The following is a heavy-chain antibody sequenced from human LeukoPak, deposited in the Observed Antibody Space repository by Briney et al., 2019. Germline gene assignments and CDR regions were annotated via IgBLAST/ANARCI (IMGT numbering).Heavy chain of an antibody. D-gene: IGHD1-1*01. V-gene: IGHV1-18*03. J-gene: IGHJ4*02. Sequence: ASVKVSFKSSGYIFNNYGISWVRQAAGQGLEWMGWISAYSGNTNYAQKFQGRVTMTTDTSTSTAYMELRSLRSDDMALYYCARDGMTTTRFFDFWGQGTLVTVSS. CDR3: ARDGMTTTRFFDF. CDR2: ISAYSGNT. CDR1: GYIFNNYG.